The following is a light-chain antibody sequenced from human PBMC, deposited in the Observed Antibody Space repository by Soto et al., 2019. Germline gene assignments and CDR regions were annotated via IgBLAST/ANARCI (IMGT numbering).Light chain of an antibody. V-gene: IGKV1-5*01. CDR1: QSVSSW. Sequence: DILMTQSPATLSASVGDRGTLSCRASQSVSSWLAWYQQKPGTVPKLLIDDASSLASGVPSRFSGSGSGTEVTLTSSSLQADDVAYYYYHQYNTYPWTFGQGTKVEIK. CDR2: DAS. J-gene: IGKJ1*01. CDR3: HQYNTYPWT.